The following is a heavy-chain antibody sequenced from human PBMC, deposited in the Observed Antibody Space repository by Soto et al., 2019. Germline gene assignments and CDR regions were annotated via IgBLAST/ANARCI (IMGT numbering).Heavy chain of an antibody. V-gene: IGHV4-39*01. CDR1: GGSISSSSYY. CDR3: ARLRVSGYDRYFDY. D-gene: IGHD5-12*01. CDR2: IYYSGST. J-gene: IGHJ4*02. Sequence: SETLSLTCTVSGGSISSSSYYWGWIRQPPGKGLEWIGSIYYSGSTYYNPSLKSRVTITVDTSKNQFSLKLSSVTAADTAVYYCARLRVSGYDRYFDYWGQGTLVTVSS.